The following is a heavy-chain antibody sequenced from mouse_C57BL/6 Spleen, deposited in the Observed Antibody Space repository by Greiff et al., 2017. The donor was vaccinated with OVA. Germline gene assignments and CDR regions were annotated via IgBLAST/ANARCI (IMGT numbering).Heavy chain of an antibody. J-gene: IGHJ3*01. D-gene: IGHD2-1*01. Sequence: QVQLQQPGTELVKPGAFVKLSCKASGYTFTSYWMHWVKQRPGQGLEWIGNINPSNGGTNYHENFKSKATLTVDKSSSTAYMQLSSLTSEDSAVYYCARRGSYGNPLAYWGQGTLVTVSA. CDR3: ARRGSYGNPLAY. CDR1: GYTFTSYW. V-gene: IGHV1-53*01. CDR2: INPSNGGT.